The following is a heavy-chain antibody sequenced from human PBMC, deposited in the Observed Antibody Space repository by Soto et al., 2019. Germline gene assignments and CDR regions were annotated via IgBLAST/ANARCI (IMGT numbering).Heavy chain of an antibody. J-gene: IGHJ1*01. D-gene: IGHD6-19*01. Sequence: SPTLSLTCAISGESVSSNSAAWNWIRQSPSRGLEWLGRINYRSRWYNDYAMSVKSRILINPETSKNQFCLQLTSVTPEDTAVYYCARSKIIYSSRRYILHWCQGTLGTRS. CDR2: INYRSRWYN. V-gene: IGHV6-1*01. CDR3: ARSKIIYSSRRYILH. CDR1: GESVSSNSAA.